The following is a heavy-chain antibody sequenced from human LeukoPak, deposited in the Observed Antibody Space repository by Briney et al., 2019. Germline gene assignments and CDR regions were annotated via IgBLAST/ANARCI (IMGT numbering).Heavy chain of an antibody. CDR2: ISWNSGSI. Sequence: PGGSLRLSCAASGFTFDDYAMHWVRQAPGKGLEWVSGISWNSGSIGFADSVKGRFTISRDNAKNSLYLQMNSLRAEDTALYYCAKDTHMVRGVPNPPDFDPWGQGTLVTVSS. CDR3: AKDTHMVRGVPNPPDFDP. V-gene: IGHV3-9*01. J-gene: IGHJ5*02. CDR1: GFTFDDYA. D-gene: IGHD3-10*01.